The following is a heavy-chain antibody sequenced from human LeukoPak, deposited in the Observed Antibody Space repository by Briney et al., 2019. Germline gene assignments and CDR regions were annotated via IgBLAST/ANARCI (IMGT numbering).Heavy chain of an antibody. CDR1: GFTFISYG. J-gene: IGHJ3*01. CDR2: ISYDGSNK. Sequence: PGGSLRLSCAASGFTFISYGMHWVRQAPGKGLEWVALISYDGSNKYYADSVKGRFTISRDNSKNTLYLQMNSLRAEATAVYYCAKIPRNYYYDSTGYYHAAFDVWGQGTMVTVSS. CDR3: AKIPRNYYYDSTGYYHAAFDV. D-gene: IGHD3-22*01. V-gene: IGHV3-30*18.